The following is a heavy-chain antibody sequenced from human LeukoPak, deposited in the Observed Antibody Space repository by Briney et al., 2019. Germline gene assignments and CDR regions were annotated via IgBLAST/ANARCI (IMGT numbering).Heavy chain of an antibody. J-gene: IGHJ4*02. Sequence: ASVKVSCKASGYTFTGYYMHWVRQAPGQGLEWMGWINPNSGGTNYVQKFQGRVTMTRDTSISTAYMELSRLRSDDTAVYYCARDVFGYGDLVYWGQGTLVTVSS. V-gene: IGHV1-2*02. CDR2: INPNSGGT. CDR1: GYTFTGYY. CDR3: ARDVFGYGDLVY. D-gene: IGHD4-17*01.